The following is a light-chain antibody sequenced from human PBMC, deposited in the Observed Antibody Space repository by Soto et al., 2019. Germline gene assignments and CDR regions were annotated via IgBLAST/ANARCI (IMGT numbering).Light chain of an antibody. CDR1: SSDVGAYYF. Sequence: SPGQSITISCTGSSSDVGAYYFVSWDQHRPGKAPKLILYEVTTRPSGISSRFSGSKSGNTASLTISGLQADEEAYYYCSSYTSTNTPYVFGAGTKVIV. V-gene: IGLV2-14*01. CDR2: EVT. J-gene: IGLJ1*01. CDR3: SSYTSTNTPYV.